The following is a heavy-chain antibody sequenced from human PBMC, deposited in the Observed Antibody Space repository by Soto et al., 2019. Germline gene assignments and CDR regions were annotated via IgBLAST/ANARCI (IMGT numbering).Heavy chain of an antibody. CDR1: GGTFSSYA. CDR3: ARGSGYSSGWTYARNYYSHGIDA. D-gene: IGHD6-19*01. Sequence: SVKVSCKASGGTFSSYAISWVRKAPGQGLEWMGGIIPIFGTANYAQKFQGRVTITADESTSTAYMELSSLRSEDTAVYYCARGSGYSSGWTYARNYYSHGIDAWGPATPAT. J-gene: IGHJ6*02. V-gene: IGHV1-69*13. CDR2: IIPIFGTA.